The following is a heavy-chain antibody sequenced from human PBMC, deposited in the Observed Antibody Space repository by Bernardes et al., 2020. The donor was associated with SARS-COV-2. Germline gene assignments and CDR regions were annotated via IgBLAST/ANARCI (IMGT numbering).Heavy chain of an antibody. CDR3: AREGTIYGIMIPFEF. Sequence: ASVKVSCKASGYTLGTYYLHWVRQAPGQRPEWLGVINPSGGTTRYSQQFRGRVTMTADRSTSVVYMELSSLTSDDTAVYYCAREGTIYGIMIPFEFWGQGTQITVSS. V-gene: IGHV1-46*01. D-gene: IGHD1-1*01. CDR1: GYTLGTYY. J-gene: IGHJ4*02. CDR2: INPSGGTT.